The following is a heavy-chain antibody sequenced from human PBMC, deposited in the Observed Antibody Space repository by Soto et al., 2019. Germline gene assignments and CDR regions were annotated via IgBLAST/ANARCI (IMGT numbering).Heavy chain of an antibody. Sequence: GGSLRLSCVASGFSFNPYVMAWVRQAPGKGLEWVSAIRSNTAITHYPDSMRGRFTISRVNSENTIFLQMHSLRAEDTAVYYCARDPRYSSSWYWFDPWGQGTLVTVSS. J-gene: IGHJ5*02. V-gene: IGHV3-23*01. CDR3: ARDPRYSSSWYWFDP. CDR1: GFSFNPYV. CDR2: IRSNTAIT. D-gene: IGHD6-13*01.